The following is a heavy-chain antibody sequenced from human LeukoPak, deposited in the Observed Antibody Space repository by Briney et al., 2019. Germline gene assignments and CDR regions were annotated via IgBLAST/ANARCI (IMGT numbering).Heavy chain of an antibody. CDR3: ARDPGYYDSSGYYPGY. D-gene: IGHD3-22*01. CDR1: GYTFTGYY. V-gene: IGHV1-2*02. J-gene: IGHJ4*02. Sequence: ASVKVSFKASGYTFTGYYMHWVRQAPGQGLGWMGWINPNSGGTNYAQKFQGRVTMTRDTSISTAYMELSRLRSDDTAVYYCARDPGYYDSSGYYPGYWGQGTLVTVSS. CDR2: INPNSGGT.